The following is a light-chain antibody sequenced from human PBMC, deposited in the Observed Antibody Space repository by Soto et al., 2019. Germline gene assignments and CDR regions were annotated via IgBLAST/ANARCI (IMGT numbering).Light chain of an antibody. V-gene: IGLV1-44*01. CDR2: SNN. Sequence: QSVLTQPPSASGTPGQRVTISCSGSSSNIGSNTTNRYQQLPGTAPKLLIYSNNQRPSGVPDRFSGSESGTSATLAISGLQSEVEADYYCAVWDDRLNGYVFGTGTKVTVL. J-gene: IGLJ1*01. CDR1: SSNIGSNT. CDR3: AVWDDRLNGYV.